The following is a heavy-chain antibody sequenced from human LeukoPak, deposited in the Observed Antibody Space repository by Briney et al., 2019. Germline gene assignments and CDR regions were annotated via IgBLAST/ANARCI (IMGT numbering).Heavy chain of an antibody. CDR3: ARALYIPAAGYFDY. CDR1: RFIISDYY. CDR2: ISSSGSAI. D-gene: IGHD2-2*01. V-gene: IGHV3-11*01. Sequence: GGSLRLSCAASRFIISDYYMTWIRQAPGKGLEWVSYISSSGSAIYYADSVKGRFTVSRDNARNSLYLQMNSLRVEDTAVYYCARALYIPAAGYFDYWGQGTLVTVSS. J-gene: IGHJ4*02.